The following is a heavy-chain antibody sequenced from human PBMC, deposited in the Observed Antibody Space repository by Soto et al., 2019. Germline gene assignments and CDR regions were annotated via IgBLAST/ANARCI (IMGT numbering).Heavy chain of an antibody. Sequence: GGSLRLSCAASGFTFSSYSMNWVRQAPGKGLEWVSIIYSGGITYYADSVKGRFTISRDNSKNTLYLQMNSLRAEDTAVYYCAKDRPHDYGDYGWFDYWGQGTLVTVSS. J-gene: IGHJ4*02. V-gene: IGHV3-66*02. CDR2: IYSGGIT. CDR1: GFTFSSYS. D-gene: IGHD4-17*01. CDR3: AKDRPHDYGDYGWFDY.